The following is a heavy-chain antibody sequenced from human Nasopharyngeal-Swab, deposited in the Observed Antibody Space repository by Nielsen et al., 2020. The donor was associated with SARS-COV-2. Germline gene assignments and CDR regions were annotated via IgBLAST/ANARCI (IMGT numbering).Heavy chain of an antibody. CDR1: GFTVSGNY. Sequence: GESLKISCAASGFTVSGNYMSWVRQAPGKGLEWVSVLYPGGGTYYADSVKGRFTISRDSSKNTLYLQMNSLRAEDTAVYFCARDLRGYDNSAYQGLGYWGQGTLVTVSS. D-gene: IGHD3-22*01. CDR2: LYPGGGT. J-gene: IGHJ4*02. CDR3: ARDLRGYDNSAYQGLGY. V-gene: IGHV3-66*01.